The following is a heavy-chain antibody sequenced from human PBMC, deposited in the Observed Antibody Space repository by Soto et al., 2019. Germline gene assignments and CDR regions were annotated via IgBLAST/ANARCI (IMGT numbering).Heavy chain of an antibody. V-gene: IGHV3-53*01. Sequence: GGSLRLSCAASEFIVSSNFVSWVRQAPGKGLEWVSLIYSDGGTHYADSVKGRFTISRDTSKSTFYLQMNSLRAEDTAVYYCASERFSSGWLSQWGQGTLVTSPQ. D-gene: IGHD6-19*01. CDR1: EFIVSSNF. CDR2: IYSDGGT. J-gene: IGHJ4*02. CDR3: ASERFSSGWLSQ.